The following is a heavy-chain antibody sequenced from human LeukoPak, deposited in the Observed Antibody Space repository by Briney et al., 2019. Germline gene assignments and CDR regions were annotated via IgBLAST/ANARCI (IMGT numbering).Heavy chain of an antibody. V-gene: IGHV4-59*01. CDR2: IYYSGST. CDR1: GGSISSYY. Sequence: SETLSLTCTVSGGSISSYYWSWIRQPPGKGLEWIGYIYYSGSTNYNPSLKSRVTISVDTSKNQFSLKLSSVTAADTAVYYCVREVGASAFDIWGQGTMVTVSS. J-gene: IGHJ3*02. CDR3: VREVGASAFDI. D-gene: IGHD1-26*01.